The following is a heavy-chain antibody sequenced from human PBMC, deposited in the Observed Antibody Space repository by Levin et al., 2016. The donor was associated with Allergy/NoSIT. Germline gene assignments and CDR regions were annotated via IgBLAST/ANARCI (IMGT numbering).Heavy chain of an antibody. V-gene: IGHV1-2*02. Sequence: WVRQAPGQGLEWMGWINSKSGATNYARKFQGRVTMTRDTSITTAYMELSGLTSDDTGLYYCARVIGRNMAEYFQHWGQGILVTVSS. D-gene: IGHD2/OR15-2a*01. CDR2: INSKSGAT. J-gene: IGHJ1*01. CDR3: ARVIGRNMAEYFQH.